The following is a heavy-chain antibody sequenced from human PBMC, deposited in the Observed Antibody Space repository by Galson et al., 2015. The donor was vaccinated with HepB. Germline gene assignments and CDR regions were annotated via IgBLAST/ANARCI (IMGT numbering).Heavy chain of an antibody. CDR2: IYSGGST. CDR3: ARDGRVVVAATPGAYYYYGIDV. D-gene: IGHD2-15*01. Sequence: SLRLSCAASGFTVSSNYMSWVRQAPGKGLEWVSVIYSGGSTYYADSVKGRFTISRDNSKNTLYLQMNSLRAEDTAVYYCARDGRVVVAATPGAYYYYGIDVWGQGTTVTVSS. J-gene: IGHJ6*02. V-gene: IGHV3-66*02. CDR1: GFTVSSNY.